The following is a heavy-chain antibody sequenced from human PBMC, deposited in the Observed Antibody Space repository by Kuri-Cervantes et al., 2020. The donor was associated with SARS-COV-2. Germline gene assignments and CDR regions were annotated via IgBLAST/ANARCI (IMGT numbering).Heavy chain of an antibody. CDR2: ISSSSSTI. J-gene: IGHJ4*02. CDR1: GFTFSSYS. Sequence: GGSLRLSCAASGFTFSSYSMNWVRQAPGKGLEWVSYISSSSSTIYYADSVKGRFTISRDNAKNSLYLQMNSLRDEDTAVYYCARTYYDILTGYCPFDYWSQGTLVTVSS. CDR3: ARTYYDILTGYCPFDY. V-gene: IGHV3-48*02. D-gene: IGHD3-9*01.